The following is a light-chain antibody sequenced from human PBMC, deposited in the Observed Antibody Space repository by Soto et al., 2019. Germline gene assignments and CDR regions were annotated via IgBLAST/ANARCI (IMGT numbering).Light chain of an antibody. V-gene: IGLV1-40*01. J-gene: IGLJ1*01. Sequence: QSLLTQPPSVSGAPGQRVTISCTGSSSNIGAGYDVHWYQQRPGTAPKLLIYGNKNRPSGVPDRFSGSKSGTSASLAITGLQAEDEADYYCQSYDSSMSVSYGFGNGTKVTV. CDR1: SSNIGAGYD. CDR3: QSYDSSMSVSYG. CDR2: GNK.